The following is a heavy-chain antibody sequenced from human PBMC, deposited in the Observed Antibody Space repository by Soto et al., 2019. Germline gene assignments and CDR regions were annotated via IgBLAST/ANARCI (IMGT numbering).Heavy chain of an antibody. CDR3: ARHLPDGYNLYYFDY. D-gene: IGHD5-12*01. CDR1: GGSISSSSYY. Sequence: XETLSLTCTVSGGSISSSSYYWGWIRQPPGKGLEWIGSIYYSGSTYYNPSLKSRVTISVDTSKNQFSLKLSSVTAADTAVYYCARHLPDGYNLYYFDYWGQGTLVTVSS. J-gene: IGHJ4*02. CDR2: IYYSGST. V-gene: IGHV4-39*01.